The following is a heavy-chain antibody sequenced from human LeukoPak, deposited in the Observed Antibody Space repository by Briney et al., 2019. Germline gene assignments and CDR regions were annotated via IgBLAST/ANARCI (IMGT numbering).Heavy chain of an antibody. V-gene: IGHV3-53*01. D-gene: IGHD2-15*01. CDR2: IYSGGST. CDR3: ARIGGIELLLYYFDY. CDR1: GFTFSSYA. J-gene: IGHJ4*02. Sequence: GGSLRLSCAAPGFTFSSYAMSWVRQAPGKGLEWVSVIYSGGSTYYADSVKGRFTISRDNSKNTLYLQMNSLRAEDTAVYYCARIGGIELLLYYFDYWGQGTLVTVSS.